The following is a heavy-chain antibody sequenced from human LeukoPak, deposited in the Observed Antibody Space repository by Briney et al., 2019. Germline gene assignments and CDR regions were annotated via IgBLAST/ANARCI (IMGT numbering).Heavy chain of an antibody. CDR1: GFTFSSYG. D-gene: IGHD3-10*01. J-gene: IGHJ4*02. V-gene: IGHV3-33*06. CDR2: IWYDGSNK. Sequence: GGSLRLSCAASGFTFSSYGMHWVRQAPGKGLEWVAVIWYDGSNKYYADSVKGRFTISRDNSKNTLYLQMNSLRAEDTAVYYCAKQLRTYYYGSGSYYVFDYWGQGTLVTVSS. CDR3: AKQLRTYYYGSGSYYVFDY.